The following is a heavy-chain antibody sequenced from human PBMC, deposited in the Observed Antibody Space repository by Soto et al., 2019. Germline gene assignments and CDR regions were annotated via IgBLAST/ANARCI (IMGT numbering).Heavy chain of an antibody. J-gene: IGHJ3*02. Sequence: SETLSLTCTVSGGSITSRNYYWGWIRQPPGKGLEWIGNIYYSGSTSYNPSLKSRVTISVDTSKNQFSLKLSSVTAADTAVYYCARDNYYGSGSPHAFDIWGQGTMVTVSS. CDR3: ARDNYYGSGSPHAFDI. V-gene: IGHV4-39*07. CDR2: IYYSGST. D-gene: IGHD3-10*01. CDR1: GGSITSRNYY.